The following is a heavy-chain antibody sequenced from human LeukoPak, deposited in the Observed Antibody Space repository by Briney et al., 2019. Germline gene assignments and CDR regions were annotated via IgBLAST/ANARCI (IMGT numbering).Heavy chain of an antibody. CDR2: ISGSGGST. D-gene: IGHD3-22*01. Sequence: GGSLRLSCAGSGFTFSNYWMSWVRQAPGKGLEWVSAISGSGGSTYYADSVKGRFTISRDNSKNTLYLQMNSLRAEDTAVYYCAKVGGDYYDSSGYYFAAFDIWGQGTMVTVSS. V-gene: IGHV3-23*01. CDR3: AKVGGDYYDSSGYYFAAFDI. J-gene: IGHJ3*02. CDR1: GFTFSNYW.